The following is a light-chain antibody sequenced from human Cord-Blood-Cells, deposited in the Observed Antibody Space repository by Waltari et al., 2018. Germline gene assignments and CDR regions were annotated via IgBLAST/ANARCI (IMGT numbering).Light chain of an antibody. CDR1: SSDVGSYNL. CDR3: CSYAGSSTWV. V-gene: IGLV2-23*01. Sequence: QSALTQPASVSGSPGQSITISCTGTSSDVGSYNLVSWYQQHPGKAPKLMIYEGSKRPSGGSNRGSGSKSGNTASLTISGLQAEDEADYYCCSYAGSSTWVFGGGTKLTVL. J-gene: IGLJ3*02. CDR2: EGS.